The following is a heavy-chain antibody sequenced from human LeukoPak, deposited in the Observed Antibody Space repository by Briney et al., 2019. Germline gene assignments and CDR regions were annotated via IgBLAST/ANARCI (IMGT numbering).Heavy chain of an antibody. D-gene: IGHD5-12*01. CDR3: TTDFFQGYGGS. CDR2: IKTTTVGGTT. J-gene: IGHJ5*02. CDR1: GFTFSNVW. V-gene: IGHV3-15*01. Sequence: GGSLRLSCAASGFTFSNVWMTWVRQAPGKGLECVGRIKTTTVGGTTDYAAPVKGRFTISRDDSKNMVYLQMKSLQTEDTAVYYCTTDFFQGYGGSWGQGTLVTVSS.